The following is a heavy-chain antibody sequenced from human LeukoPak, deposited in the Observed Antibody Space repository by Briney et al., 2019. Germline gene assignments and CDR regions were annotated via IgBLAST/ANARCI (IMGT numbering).Heavy chain of an antibody. CDR1: GFTFSSYA. CDR3: ARAPQYCSSTSCDYYFDY. Sequence: PGGSLRLSCAASGFTFSSYAMHWVRQAPGKGLEWVAVISYDGSNKYYADSVKGRFTISRDNSKNTLYLQMNSLRAEDTAVYYCARAPQYCSSTSCDYYFDYWGQGTLVTVSS. J-gene: IGHJ4*02. V-gene: IGHV3-30-3*01. CDR2: ISYDGSNK. D-gene: IGHD2-2*01.